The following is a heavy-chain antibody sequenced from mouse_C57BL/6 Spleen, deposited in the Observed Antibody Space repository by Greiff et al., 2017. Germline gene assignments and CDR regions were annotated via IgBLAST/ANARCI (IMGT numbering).Heavy chain of an antibody. CDR2: IYPGGGYT. Sequence: QVQLQQSGAELVRPGTSVKMSCKASGYTFTNYWIGWAKQRPGHGLEWIGDIYPGGGYTNYNEKFKGKATLTADKSSSTAYMQFSSLTSEDSAIYYCARGFYYYGSSYDYAMDYWGQGTSVTVSS. CDR3: ARGFYYYGSSYDYAMDY. D-gene: IGHD1-1*01. V-gene: IGHV1-63*01. J-gene: IGHJ4*01. CDR1: GYTFTNYW.